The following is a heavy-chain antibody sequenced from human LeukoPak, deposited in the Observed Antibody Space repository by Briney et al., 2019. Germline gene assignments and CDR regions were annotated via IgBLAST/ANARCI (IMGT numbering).Heavy chain of an antibody. CDR3: ARERGGYCSGSSCSNAIDY. CDR1: GFTFSDYY. V-gene: IGHV3-7*01. Sequence: PGGSLRLSCAASGFTFSDYYMSWIRQAPGKGLEWVANINQDGSEKYYVDSVKGRFTISRDNAKNSLYLQMNSLRAGDTAVYYCARERGGYCSGSSCSNAIDYWGQGTLVTVSS. CDR2: INQDGSEK. D-gene: IGHD2-15*01. J-gene: IGHJ4*02.